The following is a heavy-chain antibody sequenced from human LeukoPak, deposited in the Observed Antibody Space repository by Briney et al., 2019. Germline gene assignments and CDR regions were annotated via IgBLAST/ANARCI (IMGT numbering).Heavy chain of an antibody. CDR3: ATRGPVTPGAFDI. CDR1: GYTLSVLS. D-gene: IGHD4-17*01. V-gene: IGHV1-24*01. J-gene: IGHJ3*02. CDR2: FDPEDGET. Sequence: GASVKVSCKVAGYTLSVLSMHWVRQAPGKGHERMGGFDPEDGETIYAQKFQGRVTMTEDTSTDTAYMELSSLRSEDTAVYYCATRGPVTPGAFDIWGQGTMVTVSS.